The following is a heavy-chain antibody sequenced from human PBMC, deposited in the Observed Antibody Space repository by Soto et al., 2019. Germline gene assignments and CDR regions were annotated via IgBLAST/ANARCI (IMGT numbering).Heavy chain of an antibody. CDR1: GYIFTTYG. V-gene: IGHV1-18*01. J-gene: IGHJ4*02. CDR3: ARGRYGDY. D-gene: IGHD1-1*01. Sequence: QVHLVQSGAEVKKPGASVKVSCKGSGYIFTTYGITWVRQAPGQGLEWMGWISAHNGNTNYAQKLQGRVTVTRDTSTSTASMELRNLRSDDTAGYYCARGRYGDYWGQGALVTVSS. CDR2: ISAHNGNT.